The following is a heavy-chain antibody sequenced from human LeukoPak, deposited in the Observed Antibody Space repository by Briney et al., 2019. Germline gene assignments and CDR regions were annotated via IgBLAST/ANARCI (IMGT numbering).Heavy chain of an antibody. Sequence: GGSLRLSCAASGFTFSDYYMSWIRQAPGKGLEWVSCISSSGSTIYYADSVKGRFTISRDNAKNSLYLQMNSLRAEDKAVYYCARTPPLYCSGGSCYSGTYFDYWGQGTLVTVSS. CDR2: ISSSGSTI. D-gene: IGHD2-15*01. V-gene: IGHV3-11*01. J-gene: IGHJ4*02. CDR1: GFTFSDYY. CDR3: ARTPPLYCSGGSCYSGTYFDY.